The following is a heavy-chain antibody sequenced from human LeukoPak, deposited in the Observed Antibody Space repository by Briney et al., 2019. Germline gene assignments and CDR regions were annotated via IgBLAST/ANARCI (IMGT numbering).Heavy chain of an antibody. CDR1: GFTFSSYA. V-gene: IGHV3-23*01. CDR3: AKDGKALSTVTTTAIFDY. CDR2: ISGSGGST. Sequence: GGSLRLSCAASGFTFSSYAVSWVRQAPGKGLEWVSAISGSGGSTYYADSVKGRFTISRDNSKNTLYLQMNSLRAEDTAVYYCAKDGKALSTVTTTAIFDYWGQGTLVTVSS. J-gene: IGHJ4*02. D-gene: IGHD4-11*01.